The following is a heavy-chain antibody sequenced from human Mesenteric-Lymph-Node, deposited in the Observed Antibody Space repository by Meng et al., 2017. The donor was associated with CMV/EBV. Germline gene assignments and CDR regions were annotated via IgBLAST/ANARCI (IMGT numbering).Heavy chain of an antibody. J-gene: IGHJ6*02. CDR1: GFTFSSYA. CDR3: AKDRGGYYYHGMDV. D-gene: IGHD2-15*01. V-gene: IGHV3-30-3*01. Sequence: GGSLRLSCAASGFTFSSYAMHWVRQAPGKGLEWVAVISYDGSNKYYADSVKGRFTISRDNSKNTLYLQMNSLRAEDTAVYYCAKDRGGYYYHGMDVWGQGTTVTVSS. CDR2: ISYDGSNK.